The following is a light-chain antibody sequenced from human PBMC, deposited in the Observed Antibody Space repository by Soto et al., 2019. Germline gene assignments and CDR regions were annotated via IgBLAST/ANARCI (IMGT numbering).Light chain of an antibody. Sequence: EIVMTQSPATLSVSPGERATLSCRASQSVSSNLAWYQQKPGQAPRLLIYGASNRATGIPARFSGSGSGTELTITISSLQSEDVAVYYCQQYHNWPPGTFGQGTKVEIQ. J-gene: IGKJ1*01. CDR3: QQYHNWPPGT. V-gene: IGKV3-15*01. CDR2: GAS. CDR1: QSVSSN.